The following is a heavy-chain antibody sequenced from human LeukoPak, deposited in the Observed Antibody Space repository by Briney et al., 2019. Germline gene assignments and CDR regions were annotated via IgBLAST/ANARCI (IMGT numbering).Heavy chain of an antibody. CDR1: RFTFDDYI. J-gene: IGHJ4*02. D-gene: IGHD5-24*01. V-gene: IGHV3-43*01. CDR2: ISWDGETT. CDR3: ARWSVSSHNDCFDY. Sequence: PGGSLRLSCAASRFTFDDYIMHWVRQAPGKGLEWVSLISWDGETTYYADSVKGRFTISRDNSKNTLYLQMNSLRAEDTAVYYCARWSVSSHNDCFDYWGQGALVTVSS.